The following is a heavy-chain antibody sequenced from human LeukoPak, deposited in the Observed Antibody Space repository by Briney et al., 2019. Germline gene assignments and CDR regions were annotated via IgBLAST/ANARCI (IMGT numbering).Heavy chain of an antibody. D-gene: IGHD3-22*01. CDR3: WKRGYFYENRDSFEN. CDR1: GFTFSSYA. V-gene: IGHV3-23*01. J-gene: IGHJ3*02. Sequence: GGSLRLSCAASGFTFSSYAMNWVRQAPGKGLEWVSTISGSGSSTYYADSVKGRFTISRDNSKNTLYLQMNSLRAEDTAVYHWWKRGYFYENRDSFENLGQGTKV. CDR2: ISGSGSST.